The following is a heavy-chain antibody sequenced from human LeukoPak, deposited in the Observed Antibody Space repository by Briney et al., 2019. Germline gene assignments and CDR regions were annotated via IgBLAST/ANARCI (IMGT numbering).Heavy chain of an antibody. D-gene: IGHD1-26*01. CDR3: ARDRAVSGSQNY. CDR1: GYTSTSYG. CDR2: ISTYNGNT. V-gene: IGHV1-18*01. J-gene: IGHJ4*02. Sequence: ASVKVSCKASGYTSTSYGIGWVRQAPGQGLEWMGWISTYNGNTNTAQNLQGRVTMTTDTSTTTAYMELRSLTSDDTAVYYCARDRAVSGSQNYWGQGTLVTVSS.